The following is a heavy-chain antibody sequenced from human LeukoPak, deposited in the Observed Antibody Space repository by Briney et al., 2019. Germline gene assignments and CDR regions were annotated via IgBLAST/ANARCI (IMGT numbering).Heavy chain of an antibody. Sequence: ASVNVSCTASGYTFTSFGISWVRQAPGQGLEWMGWISAYNGNINYAQKLKGRVTMTTDTSTSTAYMEVRSLRSEDTAVYYCVRDLGVDTTMIFFDYWGQGSVVTVSS. J-gene: IGHJ4*02. CDR3: VRDLGVDTTMIFFDY. D-gene: IGHD5-18*01. CDR1: GYTFTSFG. CDR2: ISAYNGNI. V-gene: IGHV1-18*01.